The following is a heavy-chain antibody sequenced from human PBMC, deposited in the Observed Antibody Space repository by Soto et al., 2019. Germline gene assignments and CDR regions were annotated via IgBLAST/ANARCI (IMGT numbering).Heavy chain of an antibody. Sequence: QVQLVQSGAEVKKPGASVKVSCKASGYTFTGYYMHWVRQAPGQGLEWMGWINPNSGGTNYAQKFQGRVTMTRDTSISTAYMELSRLRSDDTAVYYCARDHRYYDSSGPFDYWGQGTLVPVSS. CDR3: ARDHRYYDSSGPFDY. V-gene: IGHV1-2*02. J-gene: IGHJ4*02. D-gene: IGHD3-22*01. CDR1: GYTFTGYY. CDR2: INPNSGGT.